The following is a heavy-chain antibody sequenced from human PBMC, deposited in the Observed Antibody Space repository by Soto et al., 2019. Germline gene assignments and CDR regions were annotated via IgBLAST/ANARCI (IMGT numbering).Heavy chain of an antibody. Sequence: GGSLRLSCAASGFTFSSYSMNWVRQAPGKGLEWVSSISSSSSYIYYADSVKGRFTISRDNAKNSLYLQMNSLRAEDTAVYYCARGAVTTSSGAFDIWGQGTMVTVS. CDR3: ARGAVTTSSGAFDI. V-gene: IGHV3-21*01. CDR1: GFTFSSYS. J-gene: IGHJ3*02. D-gene: IGHD4-17*01. CDR2: ISSSSSYI.